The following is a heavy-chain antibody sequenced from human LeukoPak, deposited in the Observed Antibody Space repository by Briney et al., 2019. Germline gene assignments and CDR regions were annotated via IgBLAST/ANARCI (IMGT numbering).Heavy chain of an antibody. CDR3: ARVIDGYSSSSWTIKNWFDP. V-gene: IGHV4-39*07. D-gene: IGHD6-6*01. CDR1: GGSISSSSYY. CDR2: IYYSGST. Sequence: PSETLSLTCTVSGGSISSSSYYWGWIRQPPGKGLEWIGSIYYSGSTNYNPSLKSRVTISVDTSKNQFSLKLSSVTAADTAVYYCARVIDGYSSSSWTIKNWFDPWGQGTLVTVSS. J-gene: IGHJ5*02.